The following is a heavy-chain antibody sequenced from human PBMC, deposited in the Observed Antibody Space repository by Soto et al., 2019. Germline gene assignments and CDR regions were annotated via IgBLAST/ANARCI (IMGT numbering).Heavy chain of an antibody. CDR2: IYHTGST. D-gene: IGHD3-22*01. V-gene: IGHV4-59*08. CDR3: VRHSCRQTPGYFYGWFGP. J-gene: IGHJ5*02. Sequence: SETLSLTCTVSGDSINPYYWSWIRQPPGKGLEWIAYIYHTGSTSYNPSLKSRVTISVDTSKNQFSLTLNSVTAADTAIYYCVRHSCRQTPGYFYGWFGPLGQGTLVTGS. CDR1: GDSINPYY.